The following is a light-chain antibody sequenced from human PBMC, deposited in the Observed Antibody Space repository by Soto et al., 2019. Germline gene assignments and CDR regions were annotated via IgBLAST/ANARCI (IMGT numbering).Light chain of an antibody. CDR2: KAS. J-gene: IGKJ5*01. Sequence: DIQMTQSPSTLSASVGDRFTITCRASQSISIWLAWYQQKPGKAPKLLIYKASSLESGVPSRFSGSGSGTEFTLTISSLQPDDFATYYCQQYNSYLITFGQGTRLEIK. CDR1: QSISIW. V-gene: IGKV1-5*03. CDR3: QQYNSYLIT.